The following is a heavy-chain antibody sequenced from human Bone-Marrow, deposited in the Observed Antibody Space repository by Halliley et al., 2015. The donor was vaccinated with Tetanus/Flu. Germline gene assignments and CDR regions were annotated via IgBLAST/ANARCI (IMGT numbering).Heavy chain of an antibody. CDR2: IFGNGGTT. CDR3: AKAGCSGGSCYYFDY. D-gene: IGHD2-15*01. Sequence: SLRLSCAASGFTLSSYAMNWVRQAPGKGLEWVSIIFGNGGTTYYADSVKGRFTISRDNARNMLDLQMNSLRAEDTAVYYCAKAGCSGGSCYYFDYWGQGTLVTVSS. V-gene: IGHV3-23*01. CDR1: GFTLSSYA. J-gene: IGHJ4*02.